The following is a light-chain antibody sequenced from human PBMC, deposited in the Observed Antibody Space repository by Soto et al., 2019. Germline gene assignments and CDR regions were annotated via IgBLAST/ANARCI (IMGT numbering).Light chain of an antibody. CDR1: QSVSSSH. CDR2: GAS. CDR3: QQYGRSPWT. V-gene: IGKV3-20*01. J-gene: IGKJ1*01. Sequence: EIVLTQSPGTLSLSPGERATLSCRASQSVSSSHLAWYQQKPGQAPRLLIYGASSRATGIPDRFSGSESETDFTLTISRLQPEDSAVYCCQQYGRSPWTFGQGTKVEIK.